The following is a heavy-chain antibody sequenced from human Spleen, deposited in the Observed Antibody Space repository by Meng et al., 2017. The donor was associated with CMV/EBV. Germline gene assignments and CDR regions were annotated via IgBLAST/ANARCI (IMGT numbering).Heavy chain of an antibody. J-gene: IGHJ4*02. CDR1: RFTFSNYW. CDR2: IKQDGSEM. D-gene: IGHD6-19*01. V-gene: IGHV3-7*01. Sequence: LSLTCAASRFTFSNYWMHWVRQAPGRGLEWVANIKQDGSEMYYVDSVKGRFTISRDNAKNSLYLQMNSLRAEDTAMYYCARVAGDNYFDYWGQGTLVTVSS. CDR3: ARVAGDNYFDY.